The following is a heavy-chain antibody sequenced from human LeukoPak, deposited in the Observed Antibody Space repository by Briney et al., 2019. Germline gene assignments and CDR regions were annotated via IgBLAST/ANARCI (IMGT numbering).Heavy chain of an antibody. J-gene: IGHJ5*02. D-gene: IGHD1-26*01. CDR3: ARADSSGSFRNWFDP. CDR2: IYDSGST. Sequence: SETLSLTCTVSGGSISTYYWNWIRQPPGKGLEWIGNIYDSGSTNYNPSLQSRVIISLDTSKNRFSLNLSSVTAADTAVYFCARADSSGSFRNWFDPWGQGTLVTVSS. CDR1: GGSISTYY. V-gene: IGHV4-59*12.